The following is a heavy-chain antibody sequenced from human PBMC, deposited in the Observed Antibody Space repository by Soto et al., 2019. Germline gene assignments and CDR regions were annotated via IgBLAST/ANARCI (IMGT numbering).Heavy chain of an antibody. J-gene: IGHJ4*02. Sequence: EVQLVESGGGLVQPGGSLKLSCAASGFTFSGSAMHWVRQASGKGLEWVGRIRSKANSYATAYAASVKGRFTISRDDSKNTAYLQMNSLKTEDTAVYYCAKVNSNYDFWSGYYMHRPYYFDYWGQGTLVTVSS. CDR2: IRSKANSYAT. D-gene: IGHD3-3*01. CDR1: GFTFSGSA. CDR3: AKVNSNYDFWSGYYMHRPYYFDY. V-gene: IGHV3-73*02.